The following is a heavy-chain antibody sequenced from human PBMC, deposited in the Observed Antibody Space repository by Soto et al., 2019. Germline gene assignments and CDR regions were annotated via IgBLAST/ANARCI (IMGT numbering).Heavy chain of an antibody. J-gene: IGHJ4*02. CDR1: GGSISSSSYY. CDR3: ARHSSGWPFDY. Sequence: QLQLQESGPGLVKPSETLSLTCTVSGGSISSSSYYWGWIRQPPGKGLEWIASIYYSGNTYYNPSLKSRVTISVDTSKTQFSLKLSSVTAADTAVYYCARHSSGWPFDYWGQGTLVTVSS. V-gene: IGHV4-39*01. D-gene: IGHD6-19*01. CDR2: IYYSGNT.